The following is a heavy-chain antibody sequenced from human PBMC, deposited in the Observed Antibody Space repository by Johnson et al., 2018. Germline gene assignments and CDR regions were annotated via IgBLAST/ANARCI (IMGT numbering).Heavy chain of an antibody. V-gene: IGHV3-7*01. CDR3: ARDPWYGALDI. J-gene: IGHJ3*02. CDR2: IHPDESDI. Sequence: VQLVQSGGGLVQPAGSLRLSCVASGFTFSSSWMTWVRQAPGKGLEYVAEIHPDESDIKYVDSVKGRFTISRDNTKNSLYLQMKSLRAEETAVYYCARDPWYGALDIWGQGTMVTVSS. CDR1: GFTFSSSW. D-gene: IGHD3-10*01.